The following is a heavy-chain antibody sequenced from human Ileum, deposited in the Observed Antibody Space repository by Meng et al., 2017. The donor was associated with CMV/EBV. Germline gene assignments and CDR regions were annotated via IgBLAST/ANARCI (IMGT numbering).Heavy chain of an antibody. CDR2: MNPNSGNT. V-gene: IGHV1-8*01. CDR3: ARGLGGYCSSSSCVCDP. D-gene: IGHD2-2*01. Sequence: SVTVSCKASGYTFTSYDINSVRQPTGQGREWMGWMNPNSGNTGYAQKFQGRVTMTRNTSISTAYMELSRLRSEDTAVYYCARGLGGYCSSSSCVCDPWAQGPLAPFP. J-gene: IGHJ5*02. CDR1: GYTFTSYD.